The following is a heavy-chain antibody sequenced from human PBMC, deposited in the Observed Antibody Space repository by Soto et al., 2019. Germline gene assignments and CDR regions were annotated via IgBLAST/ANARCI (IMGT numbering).Heavy chain of an antibody. J-gene: IGHJ6*02. CDR3: ARASSWGFYYYYYGMDV. D-gene: IGHD6-13*01. Sequence: TLSLTCAVSGGSISSGGYSWSWIRQPPGKGLEWIGYIYHSGSTYYNPSLKSRVTISVDRSKNQFSLKLSSVTAADTAVYYCARASSWGFYYYYYGMDVWGQGTTVTVSS. CDR1: GGSISSGGYS. CDR2: IYHSGST. V-gene: IGHV4-30-2*01.